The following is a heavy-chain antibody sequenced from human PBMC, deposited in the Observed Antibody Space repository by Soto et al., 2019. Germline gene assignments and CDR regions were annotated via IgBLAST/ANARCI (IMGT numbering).Heavy chain of an antibody. CDR2: ISYDGSNK. J-gene: IGHJ6*02. CDR3: ARDGSDSGYDLYYGMDV. D-gene: IGHD5-12*01. V-gene: IGHV3-30-3*01. Sequence: GGSLRLSCAASGFTFSSYAMHWVRQAPGKGLEWVAVISYDGSNKYYADSVKGRFTISRDNSKNTLYLQMNSLRAEDTAVYYCARDGSDSGYDLYYGMDVWGQGTTVTVSS. CDR1: GFTFSSYA.